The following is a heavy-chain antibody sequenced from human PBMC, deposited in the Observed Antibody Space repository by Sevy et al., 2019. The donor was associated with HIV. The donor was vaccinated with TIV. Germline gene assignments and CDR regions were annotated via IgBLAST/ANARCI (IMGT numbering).Heavy chain of an antibody. CDR3: ARAIAARPRGLDY. CDR2: ISSSSSYI. CDR1: GFTFSSYS. D-gene: IGHD6-6*01. J-gene: IGHJ4*02. V-gene: IGHV3-21*01. Sequence: GGSLRLSCAASGFTFSSYSMNWVRQAPGKGLEWVSSISSSSSYIYYADSVKGRFTISRDKAKNSLYLQMNSLRAEDTAVYYCARAIAARPRGLDYWGQGTLVTVSS.